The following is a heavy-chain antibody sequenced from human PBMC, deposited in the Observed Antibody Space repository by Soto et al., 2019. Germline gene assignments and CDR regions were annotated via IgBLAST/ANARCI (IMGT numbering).Heavy chain of an antibody. CDR1: GGSISSYY. D-gene: IGHD3-3*01. V-gene: IGHV4-59*01. Sequence: SETLSLTCTVSGGSISSYYWSWIRQPPGKGLEWIGYIYYSGSTNYNPSLKSRVTISVDTSKNQFSLKLSSVTAADTAVYYCAKGPYYDFWSGYYHSHYFDYWGQGTLVTVSS. CDR2: IYYSGST. J-gene: IGHJ4*02. CDR3: AKGPYYDFWSGYYHSHYFDY.